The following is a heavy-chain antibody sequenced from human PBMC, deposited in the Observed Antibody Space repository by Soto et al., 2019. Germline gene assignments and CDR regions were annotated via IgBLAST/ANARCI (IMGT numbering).Heavy chain of an antibody. V-gene: IGHV1-3*01. CDR2: INAGNGNT. Sequence: ASVKLSCKASGYTFTSYAMHWVRQAPGQRLEWMGWINAGNGNTKYSQKFQGRVTITRDTSASTAYMELSSLRSEDTAVYYCARVPSAAAGDYYYYGMDVWGQGTTVTVSS. CDR3: ARVPSAAAGDYYYYGMDV. CDR1: GYTFTSYA. D-gene: IGHD6-13*01. J-gene: IGHJ6*02.